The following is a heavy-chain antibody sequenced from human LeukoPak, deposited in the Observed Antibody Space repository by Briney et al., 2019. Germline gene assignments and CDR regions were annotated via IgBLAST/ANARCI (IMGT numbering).Heavy chain of an antibody. CDR1: GGSISSGGYS. CDR3: ARMNYYGSGSYNWFDP. Sequence: TLSLTCAVSGGSISSGGYSWSWIRQPPGKGLEWIGYIYHSGSTYYNPSLKSRVTISVDRSKNQFSLKPSSVTAADTAVYYCARMNYYGSGSYNWFDPWGQGTLVTVSS. CDR2: IYHSGST. J-gene: IGHJ5*02. V-gene: IGHV4-30-2*01. D-gene: IGHD3-10*01.